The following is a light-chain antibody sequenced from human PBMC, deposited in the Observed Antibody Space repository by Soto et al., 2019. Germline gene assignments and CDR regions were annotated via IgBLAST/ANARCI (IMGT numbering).Light chain of an antibody. CDR1: QTISSW. J-gene: IGKJ4*01. CDR3: HQYTSYCT. Sequence: DIQMTHSPATLSGSVGDRVTITCRASQTISSWLAWYQQKPGKAPKLLIYKASTLKSGVPSRFSGSGSGTEFTLTISSLQPDDFATYYCHQYTSYCTFGGGTKVDIK. V-gene: IGKV1-5*03. CDR2: KAS.